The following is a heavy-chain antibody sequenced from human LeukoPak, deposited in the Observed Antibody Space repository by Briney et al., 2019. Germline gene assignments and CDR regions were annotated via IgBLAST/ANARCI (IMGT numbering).Heavy chain of an antibody. CDR3: ARPPYCSGGSCHDY. Sequence: SETLSLTCTVSGGSISISSYYWSWIRQPPGKGLEWIGEINHSGSTNYNPSLKSRVTISVDTSKNQFSLKLSSVTAADTAVYYCARPPYCSGGSCHDYWGQGTLVTVSS. CDR2: INHSGST. D-gene: IGHD2-15*01. J-gene: IGHJ4*02. V-gene: IGHV4-39*07. CDR1: GGSISISSYY.